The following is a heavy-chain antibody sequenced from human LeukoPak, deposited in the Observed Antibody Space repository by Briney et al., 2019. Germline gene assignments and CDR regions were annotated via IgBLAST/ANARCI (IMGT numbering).Heavy chain of an antibody. D-gene: IGHD6-19*01. CDR2: ISNDGRNI. CDR1: GFISRTYW. V-gene: IGHV3-74*01. Sequence: GGSLRLSCTPSGFISRTYWMRVVRRDPGKGLVWVSRISNDGRNINYADSVKGRFTISRDNAKTTLYLQMSSLRAEDTARDYCTRDSRERGSVFDYWGQGALVTVSS. J-gene: IGHJ4*02. CDR3: TRDSRERGSVFDY.